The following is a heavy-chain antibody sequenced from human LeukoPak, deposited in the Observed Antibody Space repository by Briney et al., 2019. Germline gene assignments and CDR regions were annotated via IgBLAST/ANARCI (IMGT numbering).Heavy chain of an antibody. CDR3: ARGNGDYPFDY. D-gene: IGHD4-17*01. CDR2: INQDGTEK. J-gene: IGHJ4*02. Sequence: GGSLRLSCAASGFTFTTYWMTWVRQAPGKGLEWVANINQDGTEKYYVDSVKGRLTISRDNAKNSLYLQMNSLRAEDTAVYYCARGNGDYPFDYWGQGTLVTVSS. CDR1: GFTFTTYW. V-gene: IGHV3-7*01.